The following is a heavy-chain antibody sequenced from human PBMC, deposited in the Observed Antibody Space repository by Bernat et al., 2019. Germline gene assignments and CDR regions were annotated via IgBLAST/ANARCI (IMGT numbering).Heavy chain of an antibody. Sequence: QVQLVQSGAEVKKPGSSVKVSCKASGGTFSSYTISWVRQAPGQGLEWMGRIIPILGIANYAQKFQGRVTITADKSTSTAYMELRSLRSEDTAVYYCARGSLTGYYSLYYYYSMDVWGKGTTVTVSS. J-gene: IGHJ6*03. CDR3: ARGSLTGYYSLYYYYSMDV. CDR1: GGTFSSYT. D-gene: IGHD3-9*01. CDR2: IIPILGIA. V-gene: IGHV1-69*02.